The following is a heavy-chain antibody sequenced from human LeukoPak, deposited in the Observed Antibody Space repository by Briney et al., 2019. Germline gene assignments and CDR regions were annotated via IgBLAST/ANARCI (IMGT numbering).Heavy chain of an antibody. J-gene: IGHJ5*02. CDR1: GGTFSSYA. Sequence: ASVKVSCKASGGTFSSYAISWVRQAPGQGLEWMGWINPNSGGTNYAQKFQGRVTMTRDTSISTAYMELSRLRSDDTAVYYCARGDIITTYWFDPWGQGTLVTVSS. D-gene: IGHD3-10*01. CDR3: ARGDIITTYWFDP. CDR2: INPNSGGT. V-gene: IGHV1-2*02.